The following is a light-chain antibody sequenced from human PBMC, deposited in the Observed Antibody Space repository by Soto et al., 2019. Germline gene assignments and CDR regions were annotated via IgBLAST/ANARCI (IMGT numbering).Light chain of an antibody. J-gene: IGKJ2*02. CDR1: QGYRSD. Sequence: AIQVTQSSSSLSASVGDRVTITCRATQGYRSDLGWYLQKPGKAPKLLIFAASDLQAEVPSSFSGSGSGTDFTLTICSVRAEDFATYFCLQDHDYQWTFGQGTKLEIK. V-gene: IGKV1-6*01. CDR2: AAS. CDR3: LQDHDYQWT.